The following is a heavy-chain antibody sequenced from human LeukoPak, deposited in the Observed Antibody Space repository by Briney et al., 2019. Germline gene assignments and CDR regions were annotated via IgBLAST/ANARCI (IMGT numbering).Heavy chain of an antibody. CDR3: ARVVYSYGSFDY. J-gene: IGHJ4*02. D-gene: IGHD5-18*01. V-gene: IGHV4-31*03. Sequence: SETLSLTCTVSGGSVSSSIYYWGWIRQPPGKGLEWIGYIYYSGSTYYNPSLKSRVTISVDTSKNQFSLKLSSVTAADTAVYYCARVVYSYGSFDYWGQGALVTVSS. CDR2: IYYSGST. CDR1: GGSVSSSIYY.